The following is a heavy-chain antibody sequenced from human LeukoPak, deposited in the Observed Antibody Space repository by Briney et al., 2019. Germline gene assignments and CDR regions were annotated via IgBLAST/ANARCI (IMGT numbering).Heavy chain of an antibody. Sequence: SETLSLTCAVYGGSFSGYYWSWIRQPPGKGLEWIGEINHSGSTNYNPSLKSRVTISVDTSKNQFSLKLSSVTAADTAVYYCARVHFWDYYCYGMDVWGQGTTVTVSS. CDR3: ARVHFWDYYCYGMDV. V-gene: IGHV4-34*01. J-gene: IGHJ6*02. D-gene: IGHD3-3*02. CDR1: GGSFSGYY. CDR2: INHSGST.